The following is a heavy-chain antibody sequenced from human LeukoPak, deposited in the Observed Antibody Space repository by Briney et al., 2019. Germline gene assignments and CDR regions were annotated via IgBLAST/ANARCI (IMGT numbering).Heavy chain of an antibody. CDR1: GGSISNYY. D-gene: IGHD4-23*01. CDR2: INHSGST. J-gene: IGHJ4*02. Sequence: PSETLSLTCTVSGGSISNYYWSWIRQPPGKGLEWIGEINHSGSTNYNPSLKSRVTISVDTSKNQFSLNLSPVLAADTAVYFCARVGVDYSGNIIKYFFDYWGQGTLVTVSS. CDR3: ARVGVDYSGNIIKYFFDY. V-gene: IGHV4-34*01.